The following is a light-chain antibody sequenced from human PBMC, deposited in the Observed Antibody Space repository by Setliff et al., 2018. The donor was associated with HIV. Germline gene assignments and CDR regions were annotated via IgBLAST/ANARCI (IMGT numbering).Light chain of an antibody. J-gene: IGLJ1*01. CDR3: SSYTTSITLYV. Sequence: QSALTQPASVSGSPGQSITISCTGISSDVGGYYSVSWYQQHPGKAPKLMIYDVINRPSGVSNRFSGSRSGNTASLTISGLQVEDEADYYCSSYTTSITLYVFGPGTKVTVL. V-gene: IGLV2-14*03. CDR2: DVI. CDR1: SSDVGGYYS.